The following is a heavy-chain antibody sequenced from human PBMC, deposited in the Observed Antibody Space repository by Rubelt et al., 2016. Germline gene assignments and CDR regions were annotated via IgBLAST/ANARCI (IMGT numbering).Heavy chain of an antibody. V-gene: IGHV3-30*19. CDR1: GFTFSSYD. CDR2: ISYDGSNK. J-gene: IGHJ6*02. D-gene: IGHD2-15*01. CDR3: ARDLEYCSGGSCYKPLNYYYYGVDV. Sequence: GFTFSSYDMHWVRQAPGKGLEWVALISYDGSNKYYADSVKGRFTISRDNSKNTLYLQMNSLRAEDTAVYYCARDLEYCSGGSCYKPLNYYYYGVDVWGQGTTVTVSS.